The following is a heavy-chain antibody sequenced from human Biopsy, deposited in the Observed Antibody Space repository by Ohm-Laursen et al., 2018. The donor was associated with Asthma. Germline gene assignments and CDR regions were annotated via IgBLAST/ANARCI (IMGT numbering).Heavy chain of an antibody. CDR1: GYTFNRAG. CDR3: ARAVDYSHYYGIDV. Sequence: SVKVSCKTSGYTFNRAGISGVRQAPGQGLEWMGWISVYNGNTKVAQKLQDRVTMITDTSTSTAYMELRSLRSDDTAAYFCARAVDYSHYYGIDVWGQGTTVTVS. J-gene: IGHJ6*02. CDR2: ISVYNGNT. D-gene: IGHD3-10*01. V-gene: IGHV1-18*01.